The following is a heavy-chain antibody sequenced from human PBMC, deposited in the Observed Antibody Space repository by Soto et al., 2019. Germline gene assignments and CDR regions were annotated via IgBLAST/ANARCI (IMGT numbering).Heavy chain of an antibody. CDR1: GFSLSTSGVG. J-gene: IGHJ4*02. CDR2: IYWDDDK. V-gene: IGHV2-5*02. Sequence: QITLKESGPTLVKPTQTLTLTCTFSGFSLSTSGVGVGWIRQPPGKALEWLALIYWDDDKRYSPSLKSRLTITKDTSKNQVVLTMTNMDPVDTATYYCTHLTTVTTLFDYWGQGTLVTVSS. D-gene: IGHD4-17*01. CDR3: THLTTVTTLFDY.